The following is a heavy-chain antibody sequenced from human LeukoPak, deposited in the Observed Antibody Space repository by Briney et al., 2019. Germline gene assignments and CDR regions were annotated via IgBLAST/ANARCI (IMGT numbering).Heavy chain of an antibody. CDR3: ARDRHSTSLDAFDI. J-gene: IGHJ3*02. Sequence: PGGSLRLSCAASGFTFSTYNINWVRQAPGRGLEWVSSISLSSSYIYYADSVKGQFTISRDNAKNSLYLQMNSLRAEDTAVYYCARDRHSTSLDAFDIWGQGTMVTVSS. CDR2: ISLSSSYI. V-gene: IGHV3-21*01. CDR1: GFTFSTYN. D-gene: IGHD6-13*01.